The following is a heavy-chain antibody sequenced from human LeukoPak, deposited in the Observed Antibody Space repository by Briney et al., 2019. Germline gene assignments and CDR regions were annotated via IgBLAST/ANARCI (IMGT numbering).Heavy chain of an antibody. V-gene: IGHV3-23*01. CDR3: AKKRVAVAGTHYFDY. Sequence: GGSLRLSCAASGFTFSTYAMTWVRQAPGKGLKWVSGISGSGGSTYYADSVKGRFTISRDNSKNTLYLQMNSLRAEDTAVYYCAKKRVAVAGTHYFDYWGQGTLVTVSS. J-gene: IGHJ4*02. CDR1: GFTFSTYA. CDR2: ISGSGGST. D-gene: IGHD6-19*01.